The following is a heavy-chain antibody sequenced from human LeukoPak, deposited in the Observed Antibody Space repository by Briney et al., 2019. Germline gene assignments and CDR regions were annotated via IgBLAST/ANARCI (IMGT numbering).Heavy chain of an antibody. CDR2: IIPIFGTA. D-gene: IGHD1-26*01. J-gene: IGHJ6*03. CDR1: GGTFSSYA. V-gene: IGHV1-69*05. CDR3: ARELGDAFYPYYYYYMDV. Sequence: SVEVSCKASGGTFSSYAISWVRQAPGQGLEWMGGIIPIFGTANYAQKFQGRVTITTDESTSTAYMELSSLRSEDTAVYYCARELGDAFYPYYYYYMDVWGKGTTVTVSS.